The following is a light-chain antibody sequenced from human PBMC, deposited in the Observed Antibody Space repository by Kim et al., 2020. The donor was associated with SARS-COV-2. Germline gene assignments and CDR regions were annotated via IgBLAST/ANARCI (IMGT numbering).Light chain of an antibody. CDR3: SSYASSGGVV. CDR2: EVN. V-gene: IGLV2-14*01. J-gene: IGLJ2*01. CDR1: SSDIGCYNY. Sequence: GQSITIACIGTSSDIGCYNYVSWYQQHPGQSPKLIIYEVNRRPSGISSRFSGSKSGNAASLTISGLRAEDEADYHCSSYASSGGVVFGGGTQLTVL.